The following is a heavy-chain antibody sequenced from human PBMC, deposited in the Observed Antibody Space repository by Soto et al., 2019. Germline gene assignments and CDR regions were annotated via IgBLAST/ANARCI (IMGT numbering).Heavy chain of an antibody. J-gene: IGHJ6*02. Sequence: QVQLVQSGAEVKMPGSSVRVSCKASGGSFSKYGISWVRQAPGQGLEWMGGIIPMFGIGNYAEKFLGRVTHTADQSTSTSHMELSSLGSEDTAVYFCAGAYRENYFYAIDVWGQGTTVTVSS. CDR2: IIPMFGIG. V-gene: IGHV1-69*17. CDR3: AGAYRENYFYAIDV. D-gene: IGHD1-26*01. CDR1: GGSFSKYG.